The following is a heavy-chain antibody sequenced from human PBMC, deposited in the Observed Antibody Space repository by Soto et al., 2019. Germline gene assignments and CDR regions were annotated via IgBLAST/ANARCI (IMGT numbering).Heavy chain of an antibody. Sequence: PGGSPRLSCSGSGFNFSDYYLNWIRHTPGKGLEWVSSILTLESHKYYAASVLGRFSISRDNARRSVFLQMNNLRVEDTAIYFCATGLKDASNRPSFDSWGPGTAVTVSS. V-gene: IGHV3-11*01. J-gene: IGHJ4*02. CDR3: ATGLKDASNRPSFDS. CDR2: ILTLESHK. D-gene: IGHD2-2*01. CDR1: GFNFSDYY.